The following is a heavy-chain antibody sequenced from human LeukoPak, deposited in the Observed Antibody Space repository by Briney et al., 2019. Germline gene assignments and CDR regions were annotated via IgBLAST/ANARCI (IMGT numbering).Heavy chain of an antibody. CDR1: GXTFSSYA. Sequence: PGGSLRLSCAASGXTFSSYAVHWVRQAPGKGLEWVVVISYDGSNKYYADCVKGRFTIYRDNSKNTLYLQMNSQRAEDTAVYYCARDGYYDILTGYSEEGYFDYWGQGTLVTVSS. CDR3: ARDGYYDILTGYSEEGYFDY. V-gene: IGHV3-30-3*01. J-gene: IGHJ4*02. CDR2: ISYDGSNK. D-gene: IGHD3-9*01.